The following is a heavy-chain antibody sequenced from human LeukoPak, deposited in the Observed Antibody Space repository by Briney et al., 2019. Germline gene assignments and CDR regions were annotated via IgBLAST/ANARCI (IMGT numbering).Heavy chain of an antibody. V-gene: IGHV1-8*01. J-gene: IGHJ5*02. CDR2: MNPNSGNT. Sequence: GASEKVSCKASGYTFTSYDINWVRQATGQGLEWMGWMNPNSGNTGYAQKFQGRVTMTRNTSISTAYMELSSLRSEDTAVYYCATGGRVGATGYNWFDPWRQGTLVTVSS. D-gene: IGHD1-26*01. CDR3: ATGGRVGATGYNWFDP. CDR1: GYTFTSYD.